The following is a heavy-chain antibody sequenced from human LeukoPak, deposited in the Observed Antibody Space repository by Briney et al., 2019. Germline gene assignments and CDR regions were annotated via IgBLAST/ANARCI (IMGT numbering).Heavy chain of an antibody. Sequence: ASVKVSCKASGGTFSSYAISWVRQAPGQGLEWMGRIIPILGIANYAQKFQGRVTITADKSTSTAYMELSSLRSEDTAVYYCARVSSGWYGGAFDIWGQGTMVTVSS. CDR1: GGTFSSYA. V-gene: IGHV1-69*04. CDR2: IIPILGIA. D-gene: IGHD6-19*01. CDR3: ARVSSGWYGGAFDI. J-gene: IGHJ3*02.